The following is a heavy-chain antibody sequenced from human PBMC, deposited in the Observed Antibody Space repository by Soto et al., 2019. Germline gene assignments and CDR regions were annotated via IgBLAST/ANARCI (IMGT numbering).Heavy chain of an antibody. D-gene: IGHD3-22*01. CDR2: ISGSGGST. Sequence: GGSLRLSCAASGFTFSSYSMNWVRQAPGKGLEWVSAISGSGGSTYYADSVKGRFTISRDNSKNTLYLQMNSLRAEDTAVYYCAKGRRYYYDSSGYSPTLAYWGQGTLVTVS. V-gene: IGHV3-23*01. J-gene: IGHJ4*02. CDR1: GFTFSSYS. CDR3: AKGRRYYYDSSGYSPTLAY.